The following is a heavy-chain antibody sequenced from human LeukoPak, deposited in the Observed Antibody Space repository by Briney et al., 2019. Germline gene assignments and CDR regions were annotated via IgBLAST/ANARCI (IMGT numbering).Heavy chain of an antibody. Sequence: GGSLRLSCAASGFTCSSYWMSWVRQAPGKGLEWVANIKQDGSEKYYVDSVKGRFTISRDNAKNSLYLQMSSLRAEDTAVYYCARSSPSTMVRGVIIRNYYYYGMDVWGQGTTVTVS. D-gene: IGHD3-10*01. CDR1: GFTCSSYW. V-gene: IGHV3-7*01. J-gene: IGHJ6*02. CDR3: ARSSPSTMVRGVIIRNYYYYGMDV. CDR2: IKQDGSEK.